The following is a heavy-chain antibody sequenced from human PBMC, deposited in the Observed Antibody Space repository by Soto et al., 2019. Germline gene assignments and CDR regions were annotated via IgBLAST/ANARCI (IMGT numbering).Heavy chain of an antibody. J-gene: IGHJ5*02. CDR3: ARGHTYYDFWSGYYISGGWFDP. Sequence: PSETLSLTCAVYGGSFSGYYWSWTRQPPGKGLEWIGEINHSGSTNYNPSLKSRVTISVDTSKNQFSLKLSSVPAADTAVYYCARGHTYYDFWSGYYISGGWFDPWGQGTLVTV. CDR1: GGSFSGYY. CDR2: INHSGST. D-gene: IGHD3-3*01. V-gene: IGHV4-34*01.